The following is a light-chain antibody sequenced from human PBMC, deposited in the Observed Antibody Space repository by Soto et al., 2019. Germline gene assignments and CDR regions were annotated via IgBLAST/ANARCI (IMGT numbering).Light chain of an antibody. J-gene: IGKJ4*01. CDR2: AAS. Sequence: DIQMTQSPSTLSASVGDRVTTTCRASQSISRWLAWYQQKPGKAPKLLIYAASSLQSGVPSRFSGSGSGTDFTLTISSLQPEDFATYYCQQSYSTPRALTFGGGTKVDIK. V-gene: IGKV1-39*01. CDR3: QQSYSTPRALT. CDR1: QSISRW.